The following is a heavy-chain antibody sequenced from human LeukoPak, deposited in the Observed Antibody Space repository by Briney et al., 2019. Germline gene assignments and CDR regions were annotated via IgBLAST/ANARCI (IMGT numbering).Heavy chain of an antibody. J-gene: IGHJ4*02. Sequence: ASVKVSGKASGYTFTDYYMHWVRQAPGQGLEWLGWINPNSGGTSYAQKFQGRVTMTRDTSISTAYMEVSRLRSDDTAVYYCATMGATNFDHWGQGTLVTVSS. CDR2: INPNSGGT. CDR3: ATMGATNFDH. CDR1: GYTFTDYY. D-gene: IGHD1-26*01. V-gene: IGHV1-2*02.